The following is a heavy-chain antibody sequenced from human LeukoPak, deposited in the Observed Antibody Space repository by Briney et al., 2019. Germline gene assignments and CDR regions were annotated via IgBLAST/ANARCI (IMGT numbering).Heavy chain of an antibody. Sequence: ASVKVSCKVSGYPFSEISMHWVRQAPGKGLEWMGGFDPEEGKTIYAQKFQGRVIMTEDTSTDTAYMEMTSLTSEDTAVYFCAIFGGNPPNWFDPWGPGTLVIVSS. CDR1: GYPFSEIS. V-gene: IGHV1-24*01. CDR3: AIFGGNPPNWFDP. D-gene: IGHD4-23*01. J-gene: IGHJ5*02. CDR2: FDPEEGKT.